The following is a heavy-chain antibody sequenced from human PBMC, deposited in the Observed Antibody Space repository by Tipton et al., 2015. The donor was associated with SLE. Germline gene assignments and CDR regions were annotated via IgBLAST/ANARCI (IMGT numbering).Heavy chain of an antibody. J-gene: IGHJ4*02. CDR2: IKQDGSET. D-gene: IGHD3-22*01. CDR1: GFTFNYYW. CDR3: ARGGMCYFDRITDY. V-gene: IGHV3-7*01. Sequence: SLRLSCEVSGFTFNYYWMSWVRQAPGKGLEWVANIKQDGSETHYVDSVKGRFTISRDNAKNSLYLQLNSLRAENTAVYICARGGMCYFDRITDYWGQGTLVTVSS.